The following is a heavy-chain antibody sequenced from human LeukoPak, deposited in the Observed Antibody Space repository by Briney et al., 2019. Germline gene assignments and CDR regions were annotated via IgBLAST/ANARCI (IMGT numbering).Heavy chain of an antibody. CDR2: LSGSGTST. V-gene: IGHV3-23*01. CDR3: ARDRKLSKNYYDSSGSYGMDV. CDR1: GFTFSSYA. J-gene: IGHJ6*02. Sequence: GGSLRLSCAASGFTFSSYALSWVRQAPGRGLEWVSGLSGSGTSTYYADSVKGRFTISRDNSKNTLYLQMNSLRAEDTAVYYCARDRKLSKNYYDSSGSYGMDVWGQGTTVTVSS. D-gene: IGHD3-22*01.